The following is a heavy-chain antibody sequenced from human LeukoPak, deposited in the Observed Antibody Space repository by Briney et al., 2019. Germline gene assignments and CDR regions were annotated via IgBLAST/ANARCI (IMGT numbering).Heavy chain of an antibody. Sequence: SETLSLTCTVSGGSISSGDYYWSWIRQPPGKGLEWIGYIYYSGSTYYNPSLKSRVTISVDTSKNQFSLKLSSVTAADTAVYYCARGLLRHYYYYGMDVWGRGTTVTVSS. CDR2: IYYSGST. CDR1: GGSISSGDYY. J-gene: IGHJ6*02. D-gene: IGHD3-10*01. CDR3: ARGLLRHYYYYGMDV. V-gene: IGHV4-30-4*01.